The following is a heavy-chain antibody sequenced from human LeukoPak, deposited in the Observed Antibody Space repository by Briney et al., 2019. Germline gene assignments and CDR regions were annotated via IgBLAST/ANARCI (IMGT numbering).Heavy chain of an antibody. Sequence: GGSLRLSCAASGFTFSSYSMNWVRQAPGKGLHWVSYISSSSTTAYYADSVKGRFTISRDNAKRSLYLQMNSLRAEDMGVYYCARGDEDPDYWGQGTLVTVSS. J-gene: IGHJ4*02. V-gene: IGHV3-48*04. CDR3: ARGDEDPDY. D-gene: IGHD2-15*01. CDR2: ISSSSTTA. CDR1: GFTFSSYS.